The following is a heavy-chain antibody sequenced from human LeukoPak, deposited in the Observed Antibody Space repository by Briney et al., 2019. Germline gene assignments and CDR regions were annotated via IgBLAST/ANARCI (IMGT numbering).Heavy chain of an antibody. CDR2: IYYSGST. J-gene: IGHJ4*02. D-gene: IGHD6-19*01. Sequence: SETLSLTCTVSGGSISSSSYYWGWIRQPPGKGLEWIGSIYYSGSTYYNPSLKSRVTISVDTSKNQFSLKLSSVTAADTAVYYCARDDGIAVAGYYFDYWGQGTLVTVSS. CDR3: ARDDGIAVAGYYFDY. V-gene: IGHV4-39*07. CDR1: GGSISSSSYY.